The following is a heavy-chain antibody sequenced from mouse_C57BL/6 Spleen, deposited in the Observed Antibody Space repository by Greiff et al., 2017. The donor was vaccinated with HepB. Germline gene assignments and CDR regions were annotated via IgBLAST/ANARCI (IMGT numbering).Heavy chain of an antibody. D-gene: IGHD2-4*01. J-gene: IGHJ2*01. CDR1: GFNIKDDY. CDR3: TTEEYDYDH. Sequence: VQLQQSGAELVRPGASVKLSCTASGFNIKDDYMHWVKQSPEQGLEWIGWIDPENGDTEYASKFQGKATITADTSSNTAYLQLSSLTSEDTAVYYCTTEEYDYDHWGQGTTLTVSS. CDR2: IDPENGDT. V-gene: IGHV14-4*01.